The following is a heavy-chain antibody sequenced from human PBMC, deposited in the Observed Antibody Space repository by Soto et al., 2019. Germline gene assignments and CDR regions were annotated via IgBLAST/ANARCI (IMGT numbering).Heavy chain of an antibody. D-gene: IGHD5-12*01. Sequence: QVQLQESGPGLVKPSQTLSLSCTVSGGSINSDDSYWSWLRQPPGRGLEWIGYIYDSETTYYNPSLKSRLTISVATSKNQFSLKLNSVTAADTAVYYCARDRQSQIVAMLASNGMDVWGQGTTVIVSS. CDR2: IYDSETT. J-gene: IGHJ6*02. V-gene: IGHV4-30-4*01. CDR3: ARDRQSQIVAMLASNGMDV. CDR1: GGSINSDDSY.